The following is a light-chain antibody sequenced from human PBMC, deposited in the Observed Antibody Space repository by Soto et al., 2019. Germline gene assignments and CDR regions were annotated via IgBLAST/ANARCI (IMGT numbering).Light chain of an antibody. Sequence: DIVMTQSPLSLPVTPGEPASISCRSIQSLLHSNGYNYLDWYLQKPGQSPQLLIYLGSNRASGVPDRFSGSGSGTDFTLTISRLEPEDFAVYYCQQYGSSPPTFGPGTKVDIK. CDR1: QSLLHSNGYNY. J-gene: IGKJ3*01. CDR2: LGS. V-gene: IGKV2-28*01. CDR3: QQYGSSPPT.